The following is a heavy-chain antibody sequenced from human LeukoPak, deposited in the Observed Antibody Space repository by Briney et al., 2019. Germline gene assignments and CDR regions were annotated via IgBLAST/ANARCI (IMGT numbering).Heavy chain of an antibody. CDR1: GVSISSYY. CDR2: IYYSGST. V-gene: IGHV4-59*12. J-gene: IGHJ4*02. Sequence: PSETLSLTCTVSGVSISSYYWSWIRQPPGKGLEWIGYIYYSGSTNYNPSLKSRVTISVDRSKNQFSLKLISVTAADTAVYFCARETPERYRGSYFDYWGQGILVTVSS. CDR3: ARETPERYRGSYFDY. D-gene: IGHD1-26*01.